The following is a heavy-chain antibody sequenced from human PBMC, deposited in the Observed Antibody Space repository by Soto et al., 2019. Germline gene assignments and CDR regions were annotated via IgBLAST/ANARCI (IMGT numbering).Heavy chain of an antibody. CDR3: AGYSSRMNDAFDI. J-gene: IGHJ3*02. CDR2: IYYSGST. CDR1: GGSISSGGYY. V-gene: IGHV4-31*03. D-gene: IGHD6-13*01. Sequence: LSLTCTVSGGSISSGGYYWSWIRQHPGKGLEWIGYIYYSGSTYYNPSLKSRVTISVDTSKNQFSLKLSSVTAADTAVYYCAGYSSRMNDAFDIWGQGTMVTVSS.